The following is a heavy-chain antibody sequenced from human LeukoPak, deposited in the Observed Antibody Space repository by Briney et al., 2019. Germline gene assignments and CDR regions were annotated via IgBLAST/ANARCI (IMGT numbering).Heavy chain of an antibody. CDR3: ARNGDYGVNWYFDL. Sequence: SETLSLTCTVSGGSISSGSYYWSWIRQPAGKGLEWIGRIYTSGSTNYNPSLKSRVTISVDTSKNQFSLKLSSVTAADTAVYYCARNGDYGVNWYFDLWGRGTLVTVSS. CDR1: GGSISSGSYY. V-gene: IGHV4-61*02. J-gene: IGHJ2*01. D-gene: IGHD4-17*01. CDR2: IYTSGST.